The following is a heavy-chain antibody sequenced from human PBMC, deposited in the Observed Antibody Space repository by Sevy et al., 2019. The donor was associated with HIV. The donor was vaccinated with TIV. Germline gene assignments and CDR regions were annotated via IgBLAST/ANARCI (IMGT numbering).Heavy chain of an antibody. V-gene: IGHV3-21*06. CDR3: ARNRDYYDSSGFSY. J-gene: IGHJ4*02. Sequence: GGSLRLSCAASGFTFNYFNMIWVRQAPGKGLEWVSSISSGSSYIKYADSVQGRFTISRDNAKSSLYLQMNSLSAEDTAVYYCARNRDYYDSSGFSYWGQGTLVTVSS. D-gene: IGHD3-22*01. CDR1: GFTFNYFN. CDR2: ISSGSSYI.